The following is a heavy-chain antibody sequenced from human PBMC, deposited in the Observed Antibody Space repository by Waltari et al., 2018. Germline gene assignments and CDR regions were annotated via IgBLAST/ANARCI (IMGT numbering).Heavy chain of an antibody. CDR1: GFTFSSYA. CDR2: MSGSGGST. Sequence: EVQLLESGGGLVQPGGSLRLSCAASGFTFSSYAISWVRQAPGKGLEWVSAMSGSGGSTCYADSGRGRFTSSRDKSKNTLYLQMNSLRAEDTAVYYGALRAYSSSYGGFDYWGQGTLVTVSS. CDR3: ALRAYSSSYGGFDY. D-gene: IGHD6-13*01. J-gene: IGHJ4*02. V-gene: IGHV3-23*01.